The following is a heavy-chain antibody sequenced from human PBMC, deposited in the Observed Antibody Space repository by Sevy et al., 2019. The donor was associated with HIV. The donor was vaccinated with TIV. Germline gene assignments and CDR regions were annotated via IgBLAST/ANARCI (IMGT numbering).Heavy chain of an antibody. CDR2: ITSSGSTK. D-gene: IGHD4-17*01. Sequence: GGSLRLSCAASGFSFSSYEMNWVRQAPGKGLEWVSFITSSGSTKHYSDSVRGRFTISRDNAKYSLCLQLNSLRAEDTAIYYCARDLPPSATTVAHFDYWGQGTLVTVSS. J-gene: IGHJ4*02. V-gene: IGHV3-48*03. CDR3: ARDLPPSATTVAHFDY. CDR1: GFSFSSYE.